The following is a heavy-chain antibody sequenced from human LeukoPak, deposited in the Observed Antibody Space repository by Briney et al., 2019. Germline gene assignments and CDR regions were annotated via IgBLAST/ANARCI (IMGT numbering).Heavy chain of an antibody. CDR2: IIPIFGTA. CDR3: ARGTYYGRSGYYSFDY. D-gene: IGHD3-22*01. V-gene: IGHV1-69*13. J-gene: IGHJ4*02. Sequence: SVKVSCKASGGTFSSYAISWVRQAPGQGLEWMGGIIPIFGTANYAQKFQGRVTITADESSSTAYMELSSLRSEDTAVYHCARGTYYGRSGYYSFDYWGPGTLVTVSS. CDR1: GGTFSSYA.